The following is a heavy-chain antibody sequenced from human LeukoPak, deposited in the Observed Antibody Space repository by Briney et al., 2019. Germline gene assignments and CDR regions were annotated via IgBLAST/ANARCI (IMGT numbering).Heavy chain of an antibody. D-gene: IGHD3-9*01. CDR2: IRSNGGST. CDR1: GFTFSSYA. V-gene: IGHV3-64*01. Sequence: PGGSLRLSCAASGFTFSSYAMHWVRQAPGKGLEYVSAIRSNGGSTYYANSVKGRFTISRDNSKNTLYLQMGSLRAEDMAVYYCARGILRYFDWLSYAFDIWGQGTMVTVSS. CDR3: ARGILRYFDWLSYAFDI. J-gene: IGHJ3*02.